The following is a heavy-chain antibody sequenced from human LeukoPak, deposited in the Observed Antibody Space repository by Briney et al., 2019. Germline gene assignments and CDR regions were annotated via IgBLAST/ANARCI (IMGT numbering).Heavy chain of an antibody. CDR3: AATGYGSRYYYYYDMDV. V-gene: IGHV4-61*02. CDR2: IYTSGST. D-gene: IGHD4-17*01. Sequence: SQTLSLTCSVSDGSISSGNYYWSWIRQPAGKGLEWIGRIYTSGSTNYNPSLKSRVTISVDTSKNQFSLKLSSVTAADTAVYYCAATGYGSRYYYYYDMDVWGQGTSVTVSS. CDR1: DGSISSGNYY. J-gene: IGHJ6*02.